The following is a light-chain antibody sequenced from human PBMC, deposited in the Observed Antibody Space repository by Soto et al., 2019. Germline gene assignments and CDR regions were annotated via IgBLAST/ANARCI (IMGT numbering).Light chain of an antibody. J-gene: IGKJ1*01. V-gene: IGKV3-20*01. CDR1: QSVSSSY. CDR3: QQYGSSPRT. Sequence: EIVLTQSPGTLSLSPGERATLSCKASQSVSSSYLAWYQQKPGQAPRLIIYGASSRATGIPDRFSGSGSGTDCSLTISSLQPDDVAVYYCQQYGSSPRTFGQGTKVDIK. CDR2: GAS.